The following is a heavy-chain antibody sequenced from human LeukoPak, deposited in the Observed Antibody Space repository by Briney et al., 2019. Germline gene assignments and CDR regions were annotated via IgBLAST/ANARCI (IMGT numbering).Heavy chain of an antibody. CDR1: AFTFSTYA. J-gene: IGHJ4*02. D-gene: IGHD6-13*01. CDR3: VRLTAAGRRTDFDY. V-gene: IGHV3-30-3*01. CDR2: ISYDGSNK. Sequence: GRSLRLSCAASAFTFSTYAMHWVRQAPGKGLEWVAVISYDGSNKYYADSVKGRFTISRDNSKNTLYLQMNSLRTEDTAVYYCVRLTAAGRRTDFDYWGQGTLVTVSS.